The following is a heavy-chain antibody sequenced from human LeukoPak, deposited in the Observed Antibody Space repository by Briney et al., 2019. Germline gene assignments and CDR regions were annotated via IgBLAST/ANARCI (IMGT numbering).Heavy chain of an antibody. V-gene: IGHV1-2*02. CDR2: INPNSGGT. J-gene: IGHJ4*02. D-gene: IGHD4-17*01. CDR3: ARGAYDYGDYSDY. CDR1: GYTFINHA. Sequence: ASVKVSCKASGYTFINHAISWLRQAPGQGLEWMGWINPNSGGTNYAQKFQGRVTMTRDTSISTAYMELSRLRSDDTAVYYCARGAYDYGDYSDYWGQGTLVTVSS.